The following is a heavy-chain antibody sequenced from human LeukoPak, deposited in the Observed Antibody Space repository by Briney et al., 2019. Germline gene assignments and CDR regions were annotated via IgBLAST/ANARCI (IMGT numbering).Heavy chain of an antibody. V-gene: IGHV4-39*07. CDR3: ARMWLPQYYFDY. D-gene: IGHD3-22*01. J-gene: IGHJ4*02. Sequence: SETLSLTCTVSGASVSGSAYYWGWIRQPPGKGLEWIGNIYYSGSTYYNPSLKSRVTISVDTSKNQFSLKLSSVTAADTAVYYCARMWLPQYYFDYWGQGTLVTVSS. CDR1: GASVSGSAYY. CDR2: IYYSGST.